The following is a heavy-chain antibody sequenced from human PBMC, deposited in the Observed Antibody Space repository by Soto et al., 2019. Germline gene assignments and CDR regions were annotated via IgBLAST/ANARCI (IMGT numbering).Heavy chain of an antibody. CDR1: GGTFSSYA. D-gene: IGHD6-13*01. V-gene: IGHV1-69*01. CDR2: IIPIFGTA. J-gene: IGHJ4*02. CDR3: PRGRVWSRYSCSGYGVDD. Sequence: QVQLVQSGAEVKKPGSSVKVSCKASGGTFSSYAISWVRQAPGQGLEWMGGIIPIFGTANYAQKFQGRVTITAEEYTSTPYRELGSLRSEDKAVEYCPRGRVWSRYSCSGYGVDDWVQGTLVTVS.